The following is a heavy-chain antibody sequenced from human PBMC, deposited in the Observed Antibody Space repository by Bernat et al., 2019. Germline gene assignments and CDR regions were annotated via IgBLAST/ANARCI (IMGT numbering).Heavy chain of an antibody. Sequence: EVQLVESGGVVVQPGGSLRLSCAASGFTFDDYTMHWVRQAPGKGLECVSLISWDGGSTYYADSVKGRFTISRDNSKNSLYLQMNSLRTEDTALYYCAKDLSDSSGGGLRPRPEYYCDYWGQGTLVTVSS. V-gene: IGHV3-43*01. CDR2: ISWDGGST. CDR3: AKDLSDSSGGGLRPRPEYYCDY. D-gene: IGHD6-19*01. CDR1: GFTFDDYT. J-gene: IGHJ4*02.